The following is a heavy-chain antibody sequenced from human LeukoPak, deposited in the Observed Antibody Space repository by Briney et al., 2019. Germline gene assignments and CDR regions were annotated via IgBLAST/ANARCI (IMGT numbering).Heavy chain of an antibody. CDR2: IKQDGSVK. D-gene: IGHD3-22*01. CDR3: ARDLPNNYDSSGYYQTFDY. J-gene: IGHJ4*02. CDR1: GFTFSSYW. V-gene: IGHV3-7*01. Sequence: GGSLRLSCAASGFTFSSYWMSWVRQAPGKGLEWVANIKQDGSVKYYVDSVKGRFTISRDNAKNSLYLQMNSLRAEDTAVYYCARDLPNNYDSSGYYQTFDYWGQGTLVTVSS.